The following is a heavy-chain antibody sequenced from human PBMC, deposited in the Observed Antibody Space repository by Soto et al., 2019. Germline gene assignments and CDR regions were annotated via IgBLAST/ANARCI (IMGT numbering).Heavy chain of an antibody. CDR3: ARGKTVYAL. V-gene: IGHV4-34*01. J-gene: IGHJ4*02. CDR1: GGSFSGYY. D-gene: IGHD2-8*01. Sequence: LSLTCAVYGGSFSGYYWSWIRQPPGKGLEWIGEINHSGSTNYNPSLKSRVTISVDTSKNQFSLKLSSVTAADTAVYYCARGKTVYALWGQGTLVTVSS. CDR2: INHSGST.